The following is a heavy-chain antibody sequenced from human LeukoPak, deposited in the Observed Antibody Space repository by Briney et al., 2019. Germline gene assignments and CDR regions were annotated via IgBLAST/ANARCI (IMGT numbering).Heavy chain of an antibody. CDR1: GYTFTGNY. D-gene: IGHD4-11*01. Sequence: ASVKVSCKASGYTFTGNYMHWVRQAPGQGLEWMGIINPSGGSTSYAQKFQGRVTMTRDMSTSTVYMELSSLRSEDTAVYYCARDHSNYPFDYWGQGTLVTVSS. V-gene: IGHV1-46*01. CDR3: ARDHSNYPFDY. J-gene: IGHJ4*02. CDR2: INPSGGST.